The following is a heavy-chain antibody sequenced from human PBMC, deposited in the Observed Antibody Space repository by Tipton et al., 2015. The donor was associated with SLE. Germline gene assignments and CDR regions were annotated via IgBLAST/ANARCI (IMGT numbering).Heavy chain of an antibody. CDR1: GFTFSSYE. V-gene: IGHV3-48*03. CDR3: ARVGSTSCSSH. Sequence: SLRLSCAASGFTFSSYEMNWVRQAPGKGLEWVSYISSSGSTIYYADSVKGRFTTSRDNAKNSLYLQMNSLRAEDTAVYYCARVGSTSCSSHWGQGTLVTVSS. J-gene: IGHJ4*02. D-gene: IGHD2-2*01. CDR2: ISSSGSTI.